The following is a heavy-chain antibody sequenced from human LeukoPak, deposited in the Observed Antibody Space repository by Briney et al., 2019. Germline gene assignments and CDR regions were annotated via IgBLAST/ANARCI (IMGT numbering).Heavy chain of an antibody. V-gene: IGHV3-66*01. CDR1: GFTFSSYS. D-gene: IGHD2-21*02. CDR2: IYSVGST. CDR3: AGSLAYCGGDCRLGDY. Sequence: GGSLRLSCAASGFTFSSYSMNWVRQAPGKGLEWVSVIYSVGSTYYADSVKGRFIVSRDNSKDTLHLQMNNLRAEDTAVYYCAGSLAYCGGDCRLGDYWGQGTLVTVSS. J-gene: IGHJ4*02.